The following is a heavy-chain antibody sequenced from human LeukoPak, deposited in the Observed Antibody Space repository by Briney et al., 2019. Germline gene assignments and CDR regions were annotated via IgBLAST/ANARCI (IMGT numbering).Heavy chain of an antibody. CDR3: ARDLSTITVAGTSWYDY. D-gene: IGHD6-19*01. V-gene: IGHV3-30-3*01. CDR2: ISSDGSNK. Sequence: GGSLRLSCAASGFTFSSYAMHWVRQAPGKGLEWVAVISSDGSNKYYTDSVKGRFTISRDDSKNTLYLQMNSLRPEDTAVYYCARDLSTITVAGTSWYDYWGQGTLVTGS. J-gene: IGHJ4*02. CDR1: GFTFSSYA.